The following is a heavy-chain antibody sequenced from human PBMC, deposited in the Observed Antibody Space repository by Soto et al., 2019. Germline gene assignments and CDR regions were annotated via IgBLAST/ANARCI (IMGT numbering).Heavy chain of an antibody. V-gene: IGHV3-23*01. CDR2: IRGSGDVT. CDR1: GCTFSNYA. Sequence: XXSLRLCCAASGCTFSNYARTWVRQAPGKGLEWVSVIRGSGDVTYYADSVQGRFAISRDNSKNTLYLQMNSLRDEDTAIYYCAKHGGPSYSYYMDVWGKGTTVTVSS. CDR3: AKHGGPSYSYYMDV. J-gene: IGHJ6*03. D-gene: IGHD3-3*01.